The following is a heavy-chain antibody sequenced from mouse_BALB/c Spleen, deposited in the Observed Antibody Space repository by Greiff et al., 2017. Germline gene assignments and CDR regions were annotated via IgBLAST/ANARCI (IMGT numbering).Heavy chain of an antibody. CDR2: INPDSSTI. V-gene: IGHV4-1*02. CDR3: ARRGYGYDEFAY. CDR1: GFDFSRYW. D-gene: IGHD2-2*01. J-gene: IGHJ3*01. Sequence: EVKLLESGGGLVQPGGSLKLSCAASGFDFSRYWMSWVRQAPGKGLEWIGEINPDSSTINYTPSLKDKFIISRDNAKNTLYLQMSKVRSEDTALYYCARRGYGYDEFAYWGQGTLVTVSA.